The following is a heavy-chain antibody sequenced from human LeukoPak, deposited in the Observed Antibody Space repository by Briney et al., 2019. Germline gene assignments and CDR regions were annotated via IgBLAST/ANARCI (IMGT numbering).Heavy chain of an antibody. Sequence: GGSLRLSCAASGFTFDDYAMHWVRQAPGKGLEWVSDISWNSGNIGYADSVKGRFTISRDNAKNSLYLQMHSLRAEDMALYYCAKDAAGTTRGYYFDFWGQGTMVTVSS. D-gene: IGHD6-13*01. CDR2: ISWNSGNI. J-gene: IGHJ4*02. CDR3: AKDAAGTTRGYYFDF. CDR1: GFTFDDYA. V-gene: IGHV3-9*03.